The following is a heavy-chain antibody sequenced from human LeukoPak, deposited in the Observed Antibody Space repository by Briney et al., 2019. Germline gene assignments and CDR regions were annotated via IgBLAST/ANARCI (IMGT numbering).Heavy chain of an antibody. D-gene: IGHD1-14*01. CDR1: GGSIRRYY. V-gene: IGHV4-59*01. J-gene: IGHJ6*02. Sequence: SETLSLTCTVSGGSIRRYYGSWIRQPPGKGLEWIGYIYDSGITNYNPSLESRVTISVDTSKNQFSLKLSSVTAADSAMYYCARATNVGYFHYYGLDVWGQGTTVTVSS. CDR3: ARATNVGYFHYYGLDV. CDR2: IYDSGIT.